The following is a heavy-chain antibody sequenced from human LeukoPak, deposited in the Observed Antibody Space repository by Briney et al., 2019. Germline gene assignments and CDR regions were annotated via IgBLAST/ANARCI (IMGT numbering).Heavy chain of an antibody. Sequence: GGSLRLSCAASGFTVSSNYMSWVRQAPGKGLEWVSLIYSGGSTSYADSVKGRFTISRDNSKNTLYLQMNSLRAEDTAVYYCVQGGLPQSDYWGRGTLVTVSS. CDR2: IYSGGST. CDR3: VQGGLPQSDY. CDR1: GFTVSSNY. D-gene: IGHD5-12*01. V-gene: IGHV3-53*01. J-gene: IGHJ4*02.